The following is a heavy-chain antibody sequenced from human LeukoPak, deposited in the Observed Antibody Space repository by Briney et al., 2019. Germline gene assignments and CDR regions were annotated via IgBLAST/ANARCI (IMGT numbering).Heavy chain of an antibody. Sequence: SETLSLTCTVSGGSISSGDYYWSWIRQPPGKGLEWIGYIYYSGSTNYNPSLKSRVTISVVTSKNQFSLKLSSVTAADTAVYYCARGYCSGGSCQYYWGQGTLVTVSS. CDR3: ARGYCSGGSCQYY. CDR2: IYYSGST. D-gene: IGHD2-15*01. CDR1: GGSISSGDYY. V-gene: IGHV4-61*08. J-gene: IGHJ4*02.